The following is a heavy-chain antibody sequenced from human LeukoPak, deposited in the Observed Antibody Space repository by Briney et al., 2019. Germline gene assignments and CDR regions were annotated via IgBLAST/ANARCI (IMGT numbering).Heavy chain of an antibody. J-gene: IGHJ4*02. V-gene: IGHV1-18*01. CDR1: GYIFTSYG. D-gene: IGHD1-26*01. Sequence: ASVKVSCKASGYIFTSYGISWVRQAPGQGLQWMGWISPYNGNTNYAEKFQGRVSMATDTSTTTAYMELGSLISDDTAVYYCARDRGSSGSYEGHRVFDYWGQGTLVTVSS. CDR2: ISPYNGNT. CDR3: ARDRGSSGSYEGHRVFDY.